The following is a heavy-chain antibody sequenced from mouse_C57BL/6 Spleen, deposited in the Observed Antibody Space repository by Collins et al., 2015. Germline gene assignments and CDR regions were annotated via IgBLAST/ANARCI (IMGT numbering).Heavy chain of an antibody. Sequence: QVQLKQSGAELVRPGASVKLSCKASGYTFTDYYINWVKQRPGQGLEWIARIYPGSGNTYYNEKFKGKATLTAEKSSSTAYMQLSSLTSEDSAVYFCARGGYLYAMDYWGQGTSVTVSS. CDR1: GYTFTDYY. J-gene: IGHJ4*01. CDR2: IYPGSGNT. V-gene: IGHV1-76*01. CDR3: ARGGYLYAMDY. D-gene: IGHD2-2*01.